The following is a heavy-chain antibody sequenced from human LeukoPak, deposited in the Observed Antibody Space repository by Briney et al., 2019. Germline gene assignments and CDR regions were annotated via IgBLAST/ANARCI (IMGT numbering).Heavy chain of an antibody. CDR1: GGTFSSYA. V-gene: IGHV1-69*06. CDR2: IIPIFGTA. CDR3: ARTSIAAAGAEYWFDP. J-gene: IGHJ5*02. Sequence: SVKVSCKASGGTFSSYAISWVRQAPGQRLEGMEGIIPIFGTANYAQKFQGRVTITADKSTSTAYMELSSLRSEDTAVYYCARTSIAAAGAEYWFDPWGQGTLVTVSS. D-gene: IGHD6-13*01.